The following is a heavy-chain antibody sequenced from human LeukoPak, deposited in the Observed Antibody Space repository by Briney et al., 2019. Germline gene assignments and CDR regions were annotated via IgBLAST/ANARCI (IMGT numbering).Heavy chain of an antibody. D-gene: IGHD2-8*02. V-gene: IGHV4-39*07. CDR2: IYYSGST. CDR3: ARGGSFCTDNTCYKDAESRNWFDP. CDR1: GGSISSSSYY. Sequence: KPSETLSLTCTVSGGSISSSSYYWGWIRQPPGKGLEWIGSIYYSGSTYYNPSLKSRVTISVDTSKNQFSLKLTSVTAADTAMYYCARGGSFCTDNTCYKDAESRNWFDPWGQGTLVTVSS. J-gene: IGHJ5*02.